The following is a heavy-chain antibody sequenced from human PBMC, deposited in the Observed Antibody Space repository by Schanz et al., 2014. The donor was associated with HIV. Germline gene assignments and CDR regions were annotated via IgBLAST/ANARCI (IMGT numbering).Heavy chain of an antibody. CDR1: GFTFSSNA. CDR2: ISGTGGST. CDR3: AKDWRLEQWLVGGPQDY. Sequence: EVQLLDSGGGLVQPGGSLKLSCAASGFTFSSNAMSWVRQAPGKGLEWVSAISGTGGSTYYADSVKGRFTISRDNSRNTLYLQMNSLRAEDTAVYFCAKDWRLEQWLVGGPQDYWGQGTLVPVSS. D-gene: IGHD6-19*01. V-gene: IGHV3-23*01. J-gene: IGHJ4*02.